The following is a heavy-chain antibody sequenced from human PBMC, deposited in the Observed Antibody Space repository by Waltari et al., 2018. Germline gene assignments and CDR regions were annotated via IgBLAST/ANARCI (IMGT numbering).Heavy chain of an antibody. D-gene: IGHD2-21*02. V-gene: IGHV3-15*01. CDR1: GFTVSSNY. CDR2: ITSRRDSGTT. CDR3: TTGLTSNDAFDI. J-gene: IGHJ3*02. Sequence: EVQLVESGGGLIQPGGSLRLSCAASGFTVSSNYMSWVRQAPGKGLEWVGRITSRRDSGTTDYAAPVKGRFTISRDDSENMLYLQLNSLRTEDTAIYYCTTGLTSNDAFDIWGQGTMVTVSS.